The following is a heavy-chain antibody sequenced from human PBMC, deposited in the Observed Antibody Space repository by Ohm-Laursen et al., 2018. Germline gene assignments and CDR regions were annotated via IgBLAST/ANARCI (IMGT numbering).Heavy chain of an antibody. CDR3: ARDPVRGLTDY. J-gene: IGHJ4*02. CDR1: GFTFGDYA. D-gene: IGHD3-16*01. Sequence: SLRLSCTASGFTFGDYAMSWFRQAPGKGLEWVSYISSSGSTIHYADSVKGRFTISRDNAKNSLYLQMNSLRAEDTAVYHCARDPVRGLTDYWGQGTLVTVSS. V-gene: IGHV3-48*03. CDR2: ISSSGSTI.